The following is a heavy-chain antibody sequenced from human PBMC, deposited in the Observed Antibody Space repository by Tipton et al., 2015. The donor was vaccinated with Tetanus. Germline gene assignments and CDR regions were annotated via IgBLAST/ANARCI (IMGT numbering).Heavy chain of an antibody. Sequence: LRLSCTVSGGSISSSSYYWGWIRQHPGKGLEWIGYIYYSGSTYYNPSLKSRVTISVDTSKNQFSLKLSSVTAADTAVYYCARDTYYGDPWGYFDLWGRGTLVTVSS. J-gene: IGHJ2*01. V-gene: IGHV4-31*03. D-gene: IGHD4-17*01. CDR2: IYYSGST. CDR3: ARDTYYGDPWGYFDL. CDR1: GGSISSSSYY.